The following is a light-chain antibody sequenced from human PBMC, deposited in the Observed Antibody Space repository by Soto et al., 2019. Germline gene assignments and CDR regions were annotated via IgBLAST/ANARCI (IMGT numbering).Light chain of an antibody. CDR2: AAS. CDR1: QGIGSY. Sequence: IRMTQSPSSFSASTGDRVTITCRASQGIGSYLAWYQQKPGKAPKLLIYAASTLQSGVPSRFSGSGSGTNFTLTISCLQSEDFATYYCQQYYSSPRTFGQGTKVEIK. CDR3: QQYYSSPRT. V-gene: IGKV1-8*01. J-gene: IGKJ1*01.